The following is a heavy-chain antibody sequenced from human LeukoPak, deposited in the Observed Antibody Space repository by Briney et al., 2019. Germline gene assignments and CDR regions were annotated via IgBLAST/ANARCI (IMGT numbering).Heavy chain of an antibody. Sequence: ASVKVSCKASGYTFSNYGISWVRQAPGLGLEWKGWTSYNGNTNYAQKFQDRVTMTTDTSTTTAYMELRSLESDDTAVYYCARHSGSGWQALGYWGQGTLVTVSS. CDR3: ARHSGSGWQALGY. V-gene: IGHV1-18*04. CDR1: GYTFSNYG. D-gene: IGHD6-19*01. J-gene: IGHJ4*02. CDR2: TSYNGNT.